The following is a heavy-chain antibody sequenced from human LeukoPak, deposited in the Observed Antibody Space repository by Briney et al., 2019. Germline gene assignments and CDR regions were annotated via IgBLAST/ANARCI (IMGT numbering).Heavy chain of an antibody. D-gene: IGHD2-2*02. V-gene: IGHV3-74*01. CDR3: ARGTALQDY. CDR2: INPDARTT. J-gene: IGHJ4*02. CDR1: GFAFSSYW. Sequence: PGGSLRLPCAASGFAFSSYWMHWARRPLGKGLVWVSHINPDARTTTYADSVKGRFTISRDNAQNTLYLQMNSLRAEDTAVYYCARGTALQDYWGQGTLVTVSS.